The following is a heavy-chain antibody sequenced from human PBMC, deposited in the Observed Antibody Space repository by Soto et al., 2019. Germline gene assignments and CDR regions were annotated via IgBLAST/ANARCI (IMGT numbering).Heavy chain of an antibody. D-gene: IGHD3-10*01. J-gene: IGHJ4*02. CDR2: ISSNGGST. V-gene: IGHV3-64*01. CDR1: GFTFSSYA. CDR3: AKGRVWFGELLSTDY. Sequence: GGSLRLSCAASGFTFSSYAMHWVRQAPGKGLEYVSAISSNGGSTYYANSVKGRFTISRDNSKNTLYLQMGSLRAEDTAVYYCAKGRVWFGELLSTDYWGQGTLVTVSS.